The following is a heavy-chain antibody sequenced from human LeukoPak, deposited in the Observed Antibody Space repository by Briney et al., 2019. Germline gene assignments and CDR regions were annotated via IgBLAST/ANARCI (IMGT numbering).Heavy chain of an antibody. CDR3: ARADCGGDCYPKFYYYYGMDV. V-gene: IGHV3-74*01. J-gene: IGHJ6*02. Sequence: GGSLRLSCAASGFTSSSYWMHWVRQVPGKGLVWVSRISGDGTARNYADSVKGRFTISRDDAKNTVDLQMNSLRGEDTAVYYCARADCGGDCYPKFYYYYGMDVWGQGTTVTVSS. CDR2: ISGDGTAR. CDR1: GFTSSSYW. D-gene: IGHD2-21*02.